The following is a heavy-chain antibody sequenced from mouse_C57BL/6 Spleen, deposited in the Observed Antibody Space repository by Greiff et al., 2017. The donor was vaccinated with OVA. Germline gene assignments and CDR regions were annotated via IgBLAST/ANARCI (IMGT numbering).Heavy chain of an antibody. Sequence: EVHLVESGGGLVKPGGSLKLSCAASGFTFSSYAMSWVRQTPEKRLEWVATISDGGSYTYYPDNVKGRFTISRDNAKNNLYLQMSHLKSEDTAMYYCARESPTIVTPAYFDYWGQGTTLTVSS. CDR2: ISDGGSYT. CDR3: ARESPTIVTPAYFDY. V-gene: IGHV5-4*01. CDR1: GFTFSSYA. D-gene: IGHD2-5*01. J-gene: IGHJ2*01.